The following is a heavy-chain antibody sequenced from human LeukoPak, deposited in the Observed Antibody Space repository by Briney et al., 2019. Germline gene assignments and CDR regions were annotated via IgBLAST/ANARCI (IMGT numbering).Heavy chain of an antibody. CDR2: IYHSGST. CDR3: ARTYSSSWYGLDP. V-gene: IGHV4-38-2*02. CDR1: GYSISSGYY. J-gene: IGHJ5*02. D-gene: IGHD6-13*01. Sequence: PSETLSLTCTVSGYSISSGYYWGWIRRPPGKGLEWIGSIYHSGSTYYNPSLKSRVTISVDTSKNQFSLKLSSVTAADTAVYYCARTYSSSWYGLDPWGQGTLVTVSS.